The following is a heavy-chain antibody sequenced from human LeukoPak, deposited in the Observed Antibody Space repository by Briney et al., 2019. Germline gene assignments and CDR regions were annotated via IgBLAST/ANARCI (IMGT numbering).Heavy chain of an antibody. CDR3: AGRQRGTYSIDY. CDR2: IWSDGSAK. CDR1: GFTFSGYG. V-gene: IGHV3-33*01. Sequence: GGSLRLSCAASGFTFSGYGMHWVRQAPGKGLEWVALIWSDGSAKYYADSVKGRFTISRDNSKNTPYLQMNSLRAEDTAVYHCAGRQRGTYSIDYWGQGTLVTVSS. D-gene: IGHD1-26*01. J-gene: IGHJ4*02.